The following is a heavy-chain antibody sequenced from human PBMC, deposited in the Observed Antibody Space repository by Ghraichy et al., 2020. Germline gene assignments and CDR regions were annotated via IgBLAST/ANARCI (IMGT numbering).Heavy chain of an antibody. J-gene: IGHJ6*04. CDR1: GASINNYY. CDR2: FYYSGTT. Sequence: SETLSLTCSVSGASINNYYWSWIRQPPGKGLEWIGYFYYSGTTIYNPSLKGRVAISGDTSQNQFSLTLTSVTAADTAVYYCAGERPRAAPPPYGLDGWGKGTTVTVSS. V-gene: IGHV4-59*01. D-gene: IGHD6-13*01. CDR3: AGERPRAAPPPYGLDG.